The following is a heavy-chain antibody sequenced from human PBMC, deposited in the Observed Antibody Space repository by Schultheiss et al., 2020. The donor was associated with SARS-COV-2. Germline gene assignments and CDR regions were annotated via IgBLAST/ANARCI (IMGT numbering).Heavy chain of an antibody. CDR1: GFTFSSYE. J-gene: IGHJ4*02. CDR2: ISSSGSTI. Sequence: GGSLRLSCAASGFTFSSYEMNWVRQAPGKGLEWVSYISSSGSTIYYADSVKGRFTISRDNAKNSLYLQMNSLRAEDTAVYYCAVVGATRTDYWGQGTLVTVSS. D-gene: IGHD1-26*01. CDR3: AVVGATRTDY. V-gene: IGHV3-48*03.